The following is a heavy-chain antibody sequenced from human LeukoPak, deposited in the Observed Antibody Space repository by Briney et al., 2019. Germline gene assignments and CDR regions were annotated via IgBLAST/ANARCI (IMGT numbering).Heavy chain of an antibody. CDR3: ARETRSNDYPQEFYYYYYMDV. V-gene: IGHV7-4-1*02. D-gene: IGHD4-11*01. CDR2: INTNTGNP. J-gene: IGHJ6*03. Sequence: GASVKVSCKASGYTFTSYAMNWVRQAPGQGLEWMGWINTNTGNPTYAQGFTGRFVFSLDTSVSTAYLQISSLKAEDTAVYYCARETRSNDYPQEFYYYYYMDVWGKGTTVTVSS. CDR1: GYTFTSYA.